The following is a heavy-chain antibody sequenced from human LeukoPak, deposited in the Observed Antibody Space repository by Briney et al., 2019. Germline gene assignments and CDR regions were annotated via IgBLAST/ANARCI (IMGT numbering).Heavy chain of an antibody. CDR2: INHSGST. D-gene: IGHD4-17*01. Sequence: SETLSLTCAVYGGSFSGYYWSWIRQPPGKGLEWIGEINHSGSTNYNPSLKSRVTISVDTSKNQFSLKLSSVTAADTAVYYCARETVTTKGGYWGQGTLVTVSS. J-gene: IGHJ4*02. CDR1: GGSFSGYY. V-gene: IGHV4-34*01. CDR3: ARETVTTKGGY.